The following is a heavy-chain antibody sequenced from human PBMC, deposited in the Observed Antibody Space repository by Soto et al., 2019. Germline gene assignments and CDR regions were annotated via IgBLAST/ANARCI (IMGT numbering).Heavy chain of an antibody. J-gene: IGHJ3*01. V-gene: IGHV3-23*01. D-gene: IGHD3-22*01. Sequence: GSLRLSCAASRFAFSSYAMSWVRQAPGKGLEWVSAISGSGDRTYYADSVKGRFTISRDKAKNTLYLQMNSLRAEDTAVYYSAKEFSDYFDASVYCLEGALLDAFALSAQRTVVTVSS. CDR3: AKEFSDYFDASVYCLEGALLDAFAL. CDR2: ISGSGDRT. CDR1: RFAFSSYA.